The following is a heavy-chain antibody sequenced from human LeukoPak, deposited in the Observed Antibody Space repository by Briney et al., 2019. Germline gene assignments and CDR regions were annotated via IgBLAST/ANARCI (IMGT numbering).Heavy chain of an antibody. Sequence: GGSLRLSCAASGFTFHHYAMHWVRQAPGKGLEWVSLISGDGGSAYYADSVKGRFTISRDNSKNSLYLQMNSLRTEDTALYYCAKEGSTELAPYFDYWGQGTLVTVSS. CDR3: AKEGSTELAPYFDY. V-gene: IGHV3-43*02. CDR2: ISGDGGSA. J-gene: IGHJ4*02. CDR1: GFTFHHYA. D-gene: IGHD6-13*01.